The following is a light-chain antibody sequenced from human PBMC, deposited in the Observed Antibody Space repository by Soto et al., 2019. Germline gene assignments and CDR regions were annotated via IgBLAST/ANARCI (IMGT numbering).Light chain of an antibody. J-gene: IGKJ4*01. CDR3: QQRSNWPLLT. V-gene: IGKV3-11*01. Sequence: EIVLTQSPATLSLSPGERATLSCRASQSVSSYLDCYQQKPGQAPRLLIYDASNRATGIPARFSGSASGTDFTLTISSLEPEDFAVYYCQQRSNWPLLTFGEGTKLQIK. CDR1: QSVSSY. CDR2: DAS.